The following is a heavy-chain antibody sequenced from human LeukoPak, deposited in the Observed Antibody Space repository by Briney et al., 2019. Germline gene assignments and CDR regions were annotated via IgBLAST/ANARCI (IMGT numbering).Heavy chain of an antibody. J-gene: IGHJ4*02. D-gene: IGHD5-24*01. CDR3: ARGRWSATTASYYLDF. V-gene: IGHV1-69*13. CDR1: GGTFSSYA. CDR2: IIPIFGTA. Sequence: SVKVSCKASGGTFSSYAISWVRQAPGQGLEWMGGIIPIFGTANYAQKFQGRVTITADESASTAYMELSSLTSEDTAVYYCARGRWSATTASYYLDFWGQGTLVTVSS.